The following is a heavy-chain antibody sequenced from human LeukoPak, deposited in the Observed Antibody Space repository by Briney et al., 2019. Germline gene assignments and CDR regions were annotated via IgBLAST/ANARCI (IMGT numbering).Heavy chain of an antibody. CDR1: GDSISSYY. CDR3: ATGYSSTCYYFDY. V-gene: IGHV4-59*01. CDR2: IYHSGST. Sequence: SETLSLTCTVSGDSISSYYWSWIRQPPGKGLEWIGYIYHSGSTNYNPSLKSRVTISADTSKDQFSLKLASVTAADTAVYYCATGYSSTCYYFDYWGQGTLVTVSS. D-gene: IGHD6-13*01. J-gene: IGHJ4*02.